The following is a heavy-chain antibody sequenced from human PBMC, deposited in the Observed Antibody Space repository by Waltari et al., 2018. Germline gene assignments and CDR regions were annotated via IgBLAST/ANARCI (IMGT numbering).Heavy chain of an antibody. Sequence: QVQLQQWGAGLLKPSETLSLTCAVYGGSFSGYYWSWIRQPPGQGLEWIGEINRSGSAVCSPSRESRVTISGDTSNNQFSRKVTSVTAADTAVYYCARGRAYGQSDYWGQGTLVTVSS. J-gene: IGHJ4*02. CDR1: GGSFSGYY. V-gene: IGHV4-34*02. CDR3: ARGRAYGQSDY. CDR2: INRSGSA. D-gene: IGHD4-17*01.